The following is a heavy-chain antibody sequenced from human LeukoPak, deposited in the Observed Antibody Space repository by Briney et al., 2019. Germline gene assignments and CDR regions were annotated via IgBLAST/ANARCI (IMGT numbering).Heavy chain of an antibody. V-gene: IGHV4-34*01. J-gene: IGHJ6*03. CDR1: GFTFSSYW. CDR2: INHSGST. Sequence: GSLRLSCAASGFTFSSYWMSWIRQPPGKGLEWIGEINHSGSTNYNPSLKSRVTISVDTSKNQFSLKLSSVTAADTAVYYCARLAVAGDYYYYYMDVWGKGTTVTISS. CDR3: ARLAVAGDYYYYYMDV. D-gene: IGHD6-19*01.